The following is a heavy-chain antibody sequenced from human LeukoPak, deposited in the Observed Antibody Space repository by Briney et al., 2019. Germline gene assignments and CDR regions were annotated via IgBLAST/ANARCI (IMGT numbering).Heavy chain of an antibody. CDR1: GGTFSSYA. V-gene: IGHV1-69*05. D-gene: IGHD6-19*01. CDR2: TIPIFGTA. Sequence: ASVKVSCKASGGTFSSYAISWVRQAPGQGLEWMGRTIPIFGTANYAQKFQGRVTITTDESTSTAYMELSSLRSEDTAVYYCARDAHSSGLDYWGQGTLVTVSS. J-gene: IGHJ4*02. CDR3: ARDAHSSGLDY.